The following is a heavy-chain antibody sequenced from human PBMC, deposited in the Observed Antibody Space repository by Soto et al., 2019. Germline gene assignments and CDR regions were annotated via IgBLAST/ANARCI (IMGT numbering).Heavy chain of an antibody. CDR1: GGTFSSYA. CDR2: IIPIFGTA. D-gene: IGHD6-13*01. Sequence: GASVKVSCKASGGTFSSYAISWVRQAPGQGLEWMGGIIPIFGTANYAQKFQGRVTITADKYTSTAYMELSSLRSEDAAVYYCARAKEQLVLGWFDPWGQGTLVTVSS. J-gene: IGHJ5*02. V-gene: IGHV1-69*06. CDR3: ARAKEQLVLGWFDP.